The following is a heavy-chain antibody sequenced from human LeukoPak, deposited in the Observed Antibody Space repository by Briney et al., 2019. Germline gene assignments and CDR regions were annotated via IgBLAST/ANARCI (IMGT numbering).Heavy chain of an antibody. V-gene: IGHV4-59*01. CDR3: ARVFHDSSGYPFDY. J-gene: IGHJ4*02. CDR2: TYYSGNT. Sequence: SQTLSLTCTVSGGAMSSYYWSWIRQPPGKGLEWIGYTYYSGNTNCNPSLKSRVTISVDTSKNQFSLKVSSVTAADTAVYYCARVFHDSSGYPFDYWGQGTLVTVSS. D-gene: IGHD3-22*01. CDR1: GGAMSSYY.